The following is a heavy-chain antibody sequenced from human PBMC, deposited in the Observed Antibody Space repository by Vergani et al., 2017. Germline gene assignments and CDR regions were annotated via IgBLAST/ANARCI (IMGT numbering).Heavy chain of an antibody. V-gene: IGHV3-74*03. CDR1: GFSFNSYW. CDR3: ARFGLTASRREAPVFDY. D-gene: IGHD6-13*01. CDR2: IKSDGSIT. J-gene: IGHJ4*02. Sequence: DVHLAESGGGFFQPGGSLRLSCSASGFSFNSYWMHWVRQVPGKGLLWVSRIKSDGSITAYADSVKGRFTISRDNAQNTLYLQMNSLRAEDTAVYFCARFGLTASRREAPVFDYWGQGTLVTVSS.